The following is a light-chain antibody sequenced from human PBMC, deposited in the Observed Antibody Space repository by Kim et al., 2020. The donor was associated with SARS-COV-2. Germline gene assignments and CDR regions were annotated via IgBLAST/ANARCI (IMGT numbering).Light chain of an antibody. J-gene: IGLJ2*01. V-gene: IGLV6-57*03. Sequence: NFMLTQPHSVSESPGKTVTISCTRSSGSIGDNYVQWYQQRPGGVPTTVIYEDDQRPSGVPDRFSGSIDSSSNSASLTISGLKTEDDADYYCQSYNRSIVVFGGGTQLTV. CDR1: SGSIGDNY. CDR2: EDD. CDR3: QSYNRSIVV.